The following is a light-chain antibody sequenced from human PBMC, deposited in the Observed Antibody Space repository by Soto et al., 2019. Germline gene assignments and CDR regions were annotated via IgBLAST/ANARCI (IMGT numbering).Light chain of an antibody. Sequence: QSVLTQPASVSGSPGQSITISCTGTSSDVGAYNYVSWYQQQSGKAPKLMIHEVSNRPSGVSNRFSGSKSGNTASQTISGLQAEDEADYYCSSYTTSRAYVFGIGTKVTAL. CDR1: SSDVGAYNY. J-gene: IGLJ1*01. V-gene: IGLV2-14*01. CDR3: SSYTTSRAYV. CDR2: EVS.